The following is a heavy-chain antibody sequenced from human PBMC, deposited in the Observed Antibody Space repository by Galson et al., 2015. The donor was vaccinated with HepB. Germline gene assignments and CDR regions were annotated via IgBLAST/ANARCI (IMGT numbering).Heavy chain of an antibody. CDR1: GYTFTGYG. V-gene: IGHV1-18*04. D-gene: IGHD5-12*01. CDR3: ARDKVATGPYYYYGMDV. Sequence: SVKVSCKASGYTFTGYGISWVRQAPGQGLEWMGWISAYNGNTNYAQKLQGRVTMTTDASTSTAYMELRSLRSDDTAVYYCARDKVATGPYYYYGMDVWGQGTTVTVSS. CDR2: ISAYNGNT. J-gene: IGHJ6*02.